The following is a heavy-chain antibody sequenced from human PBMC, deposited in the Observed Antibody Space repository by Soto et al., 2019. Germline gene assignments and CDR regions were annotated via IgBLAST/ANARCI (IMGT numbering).Heavy chain of an antibody. CDR1: GDSISSSSYY. D-gene: IGHD3-10*01. CDR3: ATLWFGEGNY. CDR2: IYYSGST. J-gene: IGHJ4*02. V-gene: IGHV4-39*01. Sequence: PSETLSLTCTVSGDSISSSSYYWGWIRQPPGKGLEWIGSIYYSGSTYYNPSLKSRVTISVDTSRNQLSLKLSSVTAADTAVYYCATLWFGEGNYWGQGTLVTVSS.